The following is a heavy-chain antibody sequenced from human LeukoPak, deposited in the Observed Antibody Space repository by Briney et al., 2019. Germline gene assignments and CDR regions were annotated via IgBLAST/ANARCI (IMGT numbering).Heavy chain of an antibody. V-gene: IGHV3-11*04. D-gene: IGHD3-22*01. CDR3: ARVAYYCDSSGYYYFDY. CDR1: GFTFSDYY. CDR2: ISSSGSTI. Sequence: PGGSLRLSCAASGFTFSDYYMRWIRQAPGKGLEWVSYISSSGSTIYYADYVKGRFTISRDNAKNSLYLEMSSLRAEDTAVYYCARVAYYCDSSGYYYFDYWGQGTLVTVSS. J-gene: IGHJ4*02.